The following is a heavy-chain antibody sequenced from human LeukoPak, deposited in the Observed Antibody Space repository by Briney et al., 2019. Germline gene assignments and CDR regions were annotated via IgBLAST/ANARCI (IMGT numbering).Heavy chain of an antibody. CDR1: GYRFTSYW. J-gene: IGHJ5*02. CDR3: ARQIYDSSGYYSHNWFDP. CDR2: IYPGDSDT. D-gene: IGHD3-22*01. Sequence: GESLKISFKGSGYRFTSYWIGWVRPMPGKGLEWMGIIYPGDSDTRYSPSFQGQVTISADKSISTAYLQWSSLKTSDTAMYYCARQIYDSSGYYSHNWFDPWGQGTLVTVSS. V-gene: IGHV5-51*01.